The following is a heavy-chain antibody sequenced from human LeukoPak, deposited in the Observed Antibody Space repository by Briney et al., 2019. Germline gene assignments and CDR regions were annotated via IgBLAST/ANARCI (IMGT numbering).Heavy chain of an antibody. CDR3: ARPPGFSTSFWD. Sequence: GSLRLSCAASGFTFSSYAMHWIRQPPGKGLEWIGSIHYSGITYYKPSLRSRVTISVDTSKNQFSLKLSSVTAADTAVYYCARPPGFSTSFWDWGQGTLVTVSS. CDR1: GFTFSSYA. D-gene: IGHD2-2*01. J-gene: IGHJ4*02. CDR2: IHYSGIT. V-gene: IGHV4-39*01.